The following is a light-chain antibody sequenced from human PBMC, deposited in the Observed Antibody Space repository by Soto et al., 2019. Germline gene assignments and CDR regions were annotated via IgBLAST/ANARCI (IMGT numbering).Light chain of an antibody. Sequence: VGLKQSPATLSLYTGERATLSCRASQSVSSCLAWYQQKPGQAPRLLIYDASNRATGIPARFSGSGSGTDFTLTISRLEPEDFAVYYCQQYGSSPPTFCQGTIVDIK. CDR1: QSVSSC. J-gene: IGKJ1*01. V-gene: IGKV3-20*01. CDR2: DAS. CDR3: QQYGSSPPT.